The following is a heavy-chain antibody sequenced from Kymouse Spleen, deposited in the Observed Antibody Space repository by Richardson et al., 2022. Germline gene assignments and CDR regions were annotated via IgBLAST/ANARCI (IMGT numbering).Heavy chain of an antibody. V-gene: IGHV3-73*02. CDR3: TPLTGTTDAWFDP. D-gene: IGHD1-7*01. J-gene: IGHJ5*02. CDR2: IRSKANSYAT. CDR1: GFTFSGSA. Sequence: EVQLVESGGGLVQPGGSLKLSCAASGFTFSGSAMHWVRQASGKGLEWVGRIRSKANSYATAYAASVKGRFTISRDDSKNTAYLQMNSLKTEDTAVYYCTPLTGTTDAWFDPWGQGTLVTVSS.